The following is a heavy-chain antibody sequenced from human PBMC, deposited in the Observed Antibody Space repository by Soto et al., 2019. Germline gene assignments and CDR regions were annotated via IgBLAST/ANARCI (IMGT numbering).Heavy chain of an antibody. V-gene: IGHV4-4*02. Sequence: PSETLSLTCDVSSGSITTSVLWTWVRQFPGKGLGWIGEIAHDGHTNYNPSLSGRVTMSVDLSNSQFSLKVASVTAADTAVYFCVGGRDYDYWGQGTLVTVSS. D-gene: IGHD1-26*01. CDR3: VGGRDYDY. CDR1: SGSITTSVL. CDR2: IAHDGHT. J-gene: IGHJ4*02.